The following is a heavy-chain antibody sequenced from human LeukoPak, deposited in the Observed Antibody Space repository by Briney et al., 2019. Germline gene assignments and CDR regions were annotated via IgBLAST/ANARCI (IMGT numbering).Heavy chain of an antibody. J-gene: IGHJ4*02. CDR3: ATSGVVTAIAFDY. D-gene: IGHD2-21*02. Sequence: PGGSLRLSCAASGFTFSSYAMHWVRQAPGKGLEWVAVISYDGSNKYYADSVKGRFTISRDNPKNTLYLQMNSLRAEDTAVYYCATSGVVTAIAFDYWGQGTLVTVSS. V-gene: IGHV3-30*04. CDR2: ISYDGSNK. CDR1: GFTFSSYA.